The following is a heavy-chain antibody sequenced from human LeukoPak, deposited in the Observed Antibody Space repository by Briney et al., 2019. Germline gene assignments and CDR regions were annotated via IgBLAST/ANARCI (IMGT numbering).Heavy chain of an antibody. CDR3: ARGLYYDFWSGYGS. J-gene: IGHJ4*02. D-gene: IGHD3-3*01. V-gene: IGHV1-8*01. Sequence: ASVKVSCKASGYTFTSYDINWVRQATGQGLEWMGRMNPNSGNTGYAQKFQGRVTMTRNTSISTAYMELSSLRSEDTAVYYCARGLYYDFWSGYGSWGQGTLVTVSS. CDR1: GYTFTSYD. CDR2: MNPNSGNT.